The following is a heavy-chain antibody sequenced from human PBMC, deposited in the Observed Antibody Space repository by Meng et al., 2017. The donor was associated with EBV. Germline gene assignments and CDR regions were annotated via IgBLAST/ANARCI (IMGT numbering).Heavy chain of an antibody. D-gene: IGHD5-12*01. Sequence: LHLQESGPGLVKPSETLSLTCTVSGGSISSSSYYWGWIRQPSGKGLEWIGSIYYSGSTYYNPSLKSRVTISVDTSKNQFSLKLSSMTAADTAVYYCARVVATIFTNWFDPWGQGTLVTVSS. J-gene: IGHJ5*02. CDR1: GGSISSSSYY. CDR2: IYYSGST. CDR3: ARVVATIFTNWFDP. V-gene: IGHV4-39*07.